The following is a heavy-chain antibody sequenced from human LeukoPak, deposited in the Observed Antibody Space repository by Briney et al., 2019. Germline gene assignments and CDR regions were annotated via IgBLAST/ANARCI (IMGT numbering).Heavy chain of an antibody. J-gene: IGHJ3*02. CDR2: IYHSGST. V-gene: IGHV4-38-2*01. CDR3: ARNGGIPRFGVVKTPRGAFDI. Sequence: SETLSLTCAVSGYSISSSYYWGWIRQPPGKGLEWIGSIYHSGSTYYNPSLKSRVTISVDTSKNQFSLKLSSVTAADTAVYYCARNGGIPRFGVVKTPRGAFDIWGQGTMVTVSS. CDR1: GYSISSSYY. D-gene: IGHD3-3*01.